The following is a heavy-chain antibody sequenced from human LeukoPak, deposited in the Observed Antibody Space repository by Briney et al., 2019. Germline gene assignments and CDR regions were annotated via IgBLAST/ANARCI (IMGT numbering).Heavy chain of an antibody. Sequence: GASVKVSCKASGYFFRDYYMHWVRQAPGQGLEWMGWINPSSGDANYAQKFHGRVIMTSDTSISTAYLELNRLRTDDTAIYFCARDVRDYGGNSGFDYWGQGSLVIVSS. D-gene: IGHD4-23*01. CDR3: ARDVRDYGGNSGFDY. J-gene: IGHJ4*01. CDR2: INPSSGDA. V-gene: IGHV1-2*02. CDR1: GYFFRDYY.